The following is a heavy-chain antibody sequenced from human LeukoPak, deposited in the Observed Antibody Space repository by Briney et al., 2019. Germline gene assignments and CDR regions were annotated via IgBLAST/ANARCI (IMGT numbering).Heavy chain of an antibody. Sequence: GGSLRLSCAASGFTVSSNYMSWVRQAPGKGLEWVSVIYSGGSTYYADSVKGRFTISRDNSKNTLYLQMNSLRAEDTAVYYCARKGPLYYFDYWGQGTLVTVSS. CDR1: GFTVSSNY. CDR3: ARKGPLYYFDY. J-gene: IGHJ4*02. V-gene: IGHV3-66*01. CDR2: IYSGGST.